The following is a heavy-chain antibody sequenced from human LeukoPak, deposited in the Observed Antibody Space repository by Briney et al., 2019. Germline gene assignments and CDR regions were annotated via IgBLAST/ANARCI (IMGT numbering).Heavy chain of an antibody. V-gene: IGHV4-38-2*02. CDR3: AGQIETALYDY. J-gene: IGHJ4*02. CDR2: IYHSGST. D-gene: IGHD1-1*01. Sequence: SETLSLTCTVSGYSISSGYYWGWIRQPPGKGLEWIGSIYHSGSTYYNPSLKSRVTISVDTSKNQFSLKLSSVTAADTAVYYCAGQIETALYDYRGQGTLVTVSS. CDR1: GYSISSGYY.